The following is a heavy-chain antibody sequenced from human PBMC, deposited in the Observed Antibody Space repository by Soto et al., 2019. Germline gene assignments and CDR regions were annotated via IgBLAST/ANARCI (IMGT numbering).Heavy chain of an antibody. J-gene: IGHJ6*02. V-gene: IGHV1-18*01. D-gene: IGHD3-10*01. Sequence: ASVKVSCKASGYTFTSYGISWVRQAPGQGLEWMGWISACNGNTNYAQKLQGRVTMTTDTSTSTAYMELRSLRSDDTAVYYCARSLYGSGIGFYYYGMDVWGQGTTVTVSS. CDR3: ARSLYGSGIGFYYYGMDV. CDR2: ISACNGNT. CDR1: GYTFTSYG.